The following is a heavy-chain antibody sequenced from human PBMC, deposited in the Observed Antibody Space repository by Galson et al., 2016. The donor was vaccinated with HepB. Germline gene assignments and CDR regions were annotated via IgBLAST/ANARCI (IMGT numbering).Heavy chain of an antibody. J-gene: IGHJ4*02. Sequence: SLRLSCAASGFTFTDAWVSWFRQAPGKGLEWVGHIQNKNYGGTAVYAAPAKGRFTISRDDSTHTVYLQMSDLKTEDAAVYYCVGAFLGYWGQGALVTVSA. CDR1: GFTFTDAW. CDR2: IQNKNYGGTA. CDR3: VGAFLGY. D-gene: IGHD2/OR15-2a*01. V-gene: IGHV3-15*01.